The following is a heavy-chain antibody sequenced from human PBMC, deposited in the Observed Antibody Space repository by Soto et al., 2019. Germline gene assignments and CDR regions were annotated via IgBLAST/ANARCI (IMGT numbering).Heavy chain of an antibody. CDR3: ARRGYCSGGGCPNAFDL. D-gene: IGHD2-15*01. V-gene: IGHV5-51*01. CDR1: GYSFTSYW. J-gene: IGHJ3*01. CDR2: IYPGDSDT. Sequence: PGESLKISCKGSGYSFTSYWIGWVRQMPGKGLEWMGIIYPGDSDTRYSPSLQGQVTISADKPINTAYLQWSSLKASDTAMYYCARRGYCSGGGCPNAFDLWGQGTMVTVSS.